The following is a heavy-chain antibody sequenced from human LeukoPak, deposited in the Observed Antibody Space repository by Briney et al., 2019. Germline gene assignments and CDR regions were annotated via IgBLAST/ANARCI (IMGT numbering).Heavy chain of an antibody. D-gene: IGHD3-10*01. V-gene: IGHV4-39*01. J-gene: IGHJ6*03. CDR3: ARHKWFGDKLDYYYYMDV. Sequence: SETLSLTCTVSGGSISSSSYYWGWIRQPPGKGLEWIGSIYYSGSTYYNPSLKSRVTISVDTSKNQLSLKLSSVTAADTAVYYCARHKWFGDKLDYYYYMDVWGKGTTVTISS. CDR1: GGSISSSSYY. CDR2: IYYSGST.